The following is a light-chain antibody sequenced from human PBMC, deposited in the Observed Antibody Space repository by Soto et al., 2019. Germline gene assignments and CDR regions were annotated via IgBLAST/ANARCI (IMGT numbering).Light chain of an antibody. V-gene: IGKV3-15*01. CDR3: QQYNNWWT. Sequence: EVVMTQSPATLSVSPGERATLSCRASQSVSSSLAWYQQKPGQAPRLLIYGASTRATGIPARFSGSGSETEFTLTISRLQSEDFAVYYCQQYNNWWTGGQGTKVEIK. CDR1: QSVSSS. CDR2: GAS. J-gene: IGKJ1*01.